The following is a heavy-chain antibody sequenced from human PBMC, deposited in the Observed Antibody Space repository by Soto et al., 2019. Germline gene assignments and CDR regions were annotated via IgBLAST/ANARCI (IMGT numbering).Heavy chain of an antibody. J-gene: IGHJ6*02. CDR2: IYYSGST. D-gene: IGHD4-4*01. Sequence: PSETLSLTCTVSGGSISSSSYYWGWIRQPPGKGLEWIGSIYYSGSTYYNPSLKSRVTISVDTYKNQFSLKLSSVTAADTDVYYCARRGTTVTKYYYYGMDVWGQGATVTVSS. CDR1: GGSISSSSYY. V-gene: IGHV4-39*01. CDR3: ARRGTTVTKYYYYGMDV.